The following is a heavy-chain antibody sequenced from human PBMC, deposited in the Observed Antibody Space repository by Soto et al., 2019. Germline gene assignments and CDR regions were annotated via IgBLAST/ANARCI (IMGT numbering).Heavy chain of an antibody. CDR2: SWHDGRHL. D-gene: IGHD2-21*01. V-gene: IGHV3-33*01. CDR1: GFTLDTYG. Sequence: QEQLVESGGGMVQPGGSLRLSCAVSGFTLDTYGMHWVRQAAGQGLEWVAVSWHDGRHLDYADSVRGRFTVFRDDSKNTLFLEMNGLRGDDTAVYYCARDWGACTPGECYSHGFDLSGQGTLVTVSS. J-gene: IGHJ3*01. CDR3: ARDWGACTPGECYSHGFDL.